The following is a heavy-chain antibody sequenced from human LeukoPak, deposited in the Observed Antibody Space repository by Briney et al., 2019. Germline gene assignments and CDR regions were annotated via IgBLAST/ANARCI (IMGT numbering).Heavy chain of an antibody. CDR2: INPSGST. CDR3: ARGARYYDSSGYYYRPYYYYYMDV. J-gene: IGHJ6*03. Sequence: SETLSLTCAVYGGSFSGYYWSWIRQPPGKGLEWIGEINPSGSTNYNPPIKSRVTIAVDTSKNLFSLKLSSVTAADTAVYYCARGARYYDSSGYYYRPYYYYYMDVWGKGTTVTVSS. V-gene: IGHV4-34*01. CDR1: GGSFSGYY. D-gene: IGHD3-22*01.